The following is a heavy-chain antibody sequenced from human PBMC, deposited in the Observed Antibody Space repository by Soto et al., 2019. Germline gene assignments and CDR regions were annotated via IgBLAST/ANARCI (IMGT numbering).Heavy chain of an antibody. CDR2: IYTSGST. Sequence: SETLSLTCTVSGGSISSYYWSWIRQPAGKGLEWIGRIYTSGSTNYNPSLKSRVTMSVDTSKNQFSLKLSSVTAADTAVYYCAREGGFDISAWNSGWGNWFDPWGQGTLVTVSS. CDR3: AREGGFDISAWNSGWGNWFDP. J-gene: IGHJ5*02. V-gene: IGHV4-4*07. CDR1: GGSISSYY. D-gene: IGHD1-7*01.